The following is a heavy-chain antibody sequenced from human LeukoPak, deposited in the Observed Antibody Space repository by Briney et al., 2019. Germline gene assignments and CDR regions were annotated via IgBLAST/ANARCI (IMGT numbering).Heavy chain of an antibody. CDR3: AKTRYYYDSSGYLYFDY. CDR2: FSGSGGST. V-gene: IGHV3-23*01. CDR1: GFTFSSYA. Sequence: GGSLRLSCAASGFTFSSYAMSWVRQAPGKGLEWVSTFSGSGGSTHYADSVKGRFTISRDNSKNTLYLQMNSLRAEDTAVYYCAKTRYYYDSSGYLYFDYWGQGTLVTVSS. J-gene: IGHJ4*02. D-gene: IGHD3-22*01.